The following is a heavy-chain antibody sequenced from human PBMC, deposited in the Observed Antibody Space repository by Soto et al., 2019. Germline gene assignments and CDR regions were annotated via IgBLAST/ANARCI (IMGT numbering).Heavy chain of an antibody. Sequence: ASVKVSCKASGYTFTGYYMHWVRQAPGQGLEWMGWINPNSGGTNYAQKFQGWVTMTSDTSISTAYMELSRLRSDDTAVYYCASSYSGYDSPFDYWGQGTLVTVSS. D-gene: IGHD5-12*01. V-gene: IGHV1-2*04. J-gene: IGHJ4*02. CDR1: GYTFTGYY. CDR2: INPNSGGT. CDR3: ASSYSGYDSPFDY.